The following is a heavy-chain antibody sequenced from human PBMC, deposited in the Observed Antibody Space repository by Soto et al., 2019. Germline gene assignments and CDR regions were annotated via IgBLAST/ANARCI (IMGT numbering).Heavy chain of an antibody. Sequence: GDALKISCKVFGERLTGFWIGWVRQMPGKGLEWMGVINPRDSEVKYSPPFEGQVTISADKSINTAFLQWRSLKASDTAMYYCARSQYQYDVSLHPDAIWGQGTQV. CDR2: INPRDSEV. CDR3: ARSQYQYDVSLHPDAI. D-gene: IGHD2-2*01. V-gene: IGHV5-51*01. J-gene: IGHJ3*02. CDR1: GERLTGFW.